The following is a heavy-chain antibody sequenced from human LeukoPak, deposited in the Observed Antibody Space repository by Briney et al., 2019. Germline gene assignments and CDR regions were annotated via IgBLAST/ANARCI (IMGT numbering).Heavy chain of an antibody. Sequence: SETLSLTCTVSGGSISSSSYYWGWIRQPPGKGLEWIGSIYSSGSAYYNPSLKSRVTISVDTSKNQFSLKLSSVTAADTAIYYCARGGSVSFDSWGQGTLVTVSS. V-gene: IGHV4-39*07. CDR1: GGSISSSSYY. CDR3: ARGGSVSFDS. J-gene: IGHJ4*02. CDR2: IYSSGSA. D-gene: IGHD3-10*01.